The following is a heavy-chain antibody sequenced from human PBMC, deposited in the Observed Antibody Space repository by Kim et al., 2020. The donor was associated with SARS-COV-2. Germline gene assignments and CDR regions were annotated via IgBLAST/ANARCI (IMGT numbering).Heavy chain of an antibody. CDR2: LSDSGGDT. D-gene: IGHD6-13*01. J-gene: IGHJ2*01. V-gene: IGHV3-23*01. CDR3: AKKGIPARGRWYFDL. Sequence: GGSLRLSCAASGFTFSSFAMTWVRQAPGKGLEWVSILSDSGGDTFYADSVKGRFTISRDNSKNTLYLQMNSLRAEDTAVYYCAKKGIPARGRWYFDLWGPGTLVTVSS. CDR1: GFTFSSFA.